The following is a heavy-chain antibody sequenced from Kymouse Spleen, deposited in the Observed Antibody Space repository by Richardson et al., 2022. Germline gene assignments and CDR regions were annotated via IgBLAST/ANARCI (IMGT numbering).Heavy chain of an antibody. J-gene: IGHJ4*02. Sequence: EVQLVESGGGLVQPGGSLRLSCAASGFTFSSYDMHWVRQATGKGLEWVSAIGTAGDTYYPGSVKGRFTISRENAKNSLYLQMNSLRAGDTAVYYCARETMVRGVIDYWGQGTLVTVSS. V-gene: IGHV3-13*01. D-gene: IGHD3-10*01. CDR3: ARETMVRGVIDY. CDR2: IGTAGDT. CDR1: GFTFSSYD.